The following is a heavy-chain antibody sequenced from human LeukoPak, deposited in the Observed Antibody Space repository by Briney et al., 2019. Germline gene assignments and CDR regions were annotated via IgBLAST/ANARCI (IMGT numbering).Heavy chain of an antibody. CDR1: GFTFSRGG. CDR2: IKQDGSEK. CDR3: ANTYYFDY. Sequence: GKSLRLSCAASGFTFSRGGMHWVRQAPGKGLEWVANIKQDGSEKYYVDSVKGRFTISRDNAKNSLYLQMNSLRAEDTAVYYCANTYYFDYWGQGALVTVSS. V-gene: IGHV3-7*01. J-gene: IGHJ4*02.